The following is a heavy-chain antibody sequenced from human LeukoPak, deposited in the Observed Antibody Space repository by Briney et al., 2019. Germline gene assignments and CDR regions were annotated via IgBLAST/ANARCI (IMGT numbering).Heavy chain of an antibody. J-gene: IGHJ6*02. Sequence: PARSLRLSCAASGFTFSSYGMHWVRQAPGKGLEWWAVIWYDGSNKYYADSVKVPFTSTRDNSTNTLYLQMNRLRAEATAVYYCARDGEGAQSLAYYYYGMDVWGQGTTVTVSS. CDR1: GFTFSSYG. V-gene: IGHV3-33*01. CDR3: ARDGEGAQSLAYYYYGMDV. CDR2: IWYDGSNK. D-gene: IGHD6-19*01.